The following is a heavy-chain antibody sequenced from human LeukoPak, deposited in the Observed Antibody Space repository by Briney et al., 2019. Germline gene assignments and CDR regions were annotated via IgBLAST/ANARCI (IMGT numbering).Heavy chain of an antibody. J-gene: IGHJ3*02. CDR1: GGSISSSSYY. V-gene: IGHV4-39*01. Sequence: SETLSLTCTVSGGSISSSSYYWGWIRQPPGKGLEWIGSIYYSGSTYCNPSLKSRVTISVDTSKNQFSLKLSSVTAADTAVYYCARHDRLVNAFDIWGQGTMVTVSS. CDR3: ARHDRLVNAFDI. D-gene: IGHD1-26*01. CDR2: IYYSGST.